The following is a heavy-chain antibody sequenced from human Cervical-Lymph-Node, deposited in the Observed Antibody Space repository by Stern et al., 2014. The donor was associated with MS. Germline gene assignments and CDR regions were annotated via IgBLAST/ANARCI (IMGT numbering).Heavy chain of an antibody. V-gene: IGHV4-59*01. D-gene: IGHD3-22*01. J-gene: IGHJ3*01. CDR2: FHSRGSS. Sequence: VQLVESGPGLVKPSETLSLTCTVSGGSISSYHWTWIRQPPGKGLEWIGYFHSRGSSNYNPSLRSRLTISIDTSKDQLSLKLSSVTAADTAVYYCVRESTFYYESSAYTTAFDLWGQGTMVIVSS. CDR1: GGSISSYH. CDR3: VRESTFYYESSAYTTAFDL.